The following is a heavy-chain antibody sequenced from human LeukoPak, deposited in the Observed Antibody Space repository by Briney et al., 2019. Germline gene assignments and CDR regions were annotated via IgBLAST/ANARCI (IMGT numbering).Heavy chain of an antibody. D-gene: IGHD3-10*01. J-gene: IGHJ4*02. CDR1: GGSISSSSYY. V-gene: IGHV4-39*01. CDR3: ARRATGNGSGSYYVDY. Sequence: SETLSLTCTVSGGSISSSSYYWGWIRQPPGKGLEWIGSIYYSGSTYYNPSLKSRVTISVDTSKNQFSLELTSVTAADTALYYCARRATGNGSGSYYVDYWGQGTLVTVSS. CDR2: IYYSGST.